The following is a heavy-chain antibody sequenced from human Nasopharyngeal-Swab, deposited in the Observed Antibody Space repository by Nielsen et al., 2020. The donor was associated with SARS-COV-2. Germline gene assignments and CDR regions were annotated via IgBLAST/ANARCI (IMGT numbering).Heavy chain of an antibody. Sequence: ASVKVSCKASGYTFTSYAMHWVRQAPGQRLEWMGWFNAGNGNTKYSQKFQGRVTITRDTSASTAYMELSSLRSEDTAVYYCARVASYGSGKGTVDYWGQGTLVTVSS. V-gene: IGHV1-3*01. J-gene: IGHJ4*02. CDR2: FNAGNGNT. D-gene: IGHD3-10*01. CDR1: GYTFTSYA. CDR3: ARVASYGSGKGTVDY.